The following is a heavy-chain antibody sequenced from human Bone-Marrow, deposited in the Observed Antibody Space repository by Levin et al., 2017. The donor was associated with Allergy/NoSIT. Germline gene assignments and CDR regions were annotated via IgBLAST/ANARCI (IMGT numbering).Heavy chain of an antibody. CDR3: AKDGAGRWLPQRTSYYFDY. Sequence: PGGSLRLSCAASGFTFSSYGMHWVRQAPGKGLEWVAVISYDGSNKYYADSVKGRFTISRDNSKNTLYLQMNSLRAEDTAVYYCAKDGAGRWLPQRTSYYFDYWGQGTLVTVSS. D-gene: IGHD5-24*01. J-gene: IGHJ4*02. CDR2: ISYDGSNK. CDR1: GFTFSSYG. V-gene: IGHV3-30*18.